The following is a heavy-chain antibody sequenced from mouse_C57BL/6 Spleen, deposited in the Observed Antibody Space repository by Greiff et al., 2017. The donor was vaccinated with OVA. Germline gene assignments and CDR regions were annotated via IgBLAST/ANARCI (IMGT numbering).Heavy chain of an antibody. Sequence: EVKLMESGAELVKPGASVKLSCTASGFNIKDYYMHWVKQRTEQGLEWIGRIDPEDGETKYAPKFQGKATITADTSSNTAYLQLSSLTSEDTAVYYCAKGDYDGSYYFDYWGQGTTLTVSS. V-gene: IGHV14-2*01. CDR1: GFNIKDYY. CDR3: AKGDYDGSYYFDY. CDR2: IDPEDGET. D-gene: IGHD2-4*01. J-gene: IGHJ2*01.